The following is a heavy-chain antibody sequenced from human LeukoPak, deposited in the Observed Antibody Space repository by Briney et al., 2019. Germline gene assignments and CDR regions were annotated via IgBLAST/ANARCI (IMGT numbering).Heavy chain of an antibody. Sequence: SETLSLTCTVSGGSISSSSYYWGWIRQPPGKELEWIGNIYYSGNTDSNPSLKSRVTISVDTSKNQFSLKLSSVTAADTAVYYCARTYCSGGSCHFDYWGQGTLVTVSS. D-gene: IGHD2-15*01. CDR1: GGSISSSSYY. CDR2: IYYSGNT. CDR3: ARTYCSGGSCHFDY. J-gene: IGHJ4*02. V-gene: IGHV4-39*07.